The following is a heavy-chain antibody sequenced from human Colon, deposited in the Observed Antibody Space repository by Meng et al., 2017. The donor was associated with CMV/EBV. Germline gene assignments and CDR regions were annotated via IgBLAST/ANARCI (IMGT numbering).Heavy chain of an antibody. J-gene: IGHJ4*02. Sequence: GGSLRLSCAVSGFTFSSYAMHWVRQAPGKGLEWVAVISQDGSNTYYADSVKVRFTISRDNSKETLYLQMNSLRAEDTAIFYCASETSGEKDFDYWGQGTVVTVSS. CDR1: GFTFSSYA. CDR2: ISQDGSNT. V-gene: IGHV3-30*04. D-gene: IGHD5-24*01. CDR3: ASETSGEKDFDY.